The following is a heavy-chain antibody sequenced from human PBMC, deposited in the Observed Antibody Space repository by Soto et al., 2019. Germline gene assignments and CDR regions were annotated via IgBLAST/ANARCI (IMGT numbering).Heavy chain of an antibody. J-gene: IGHJ4*01. CDR3: ARGLSLLRAGDTSVNFFDY. CDR2: INGGNGDT. V-gene: IGHV1-3*01. D-gene: IGHD3-10*01. CDR1: GYTLSSYG. Sequence: AGVHVSCKASGYTLSSYGIHWVRQAPGQRLEWMGWINGGNGDTMYAQKFQDRVTMTRGTYANTAYMEVSSLASKDTAVYYCARGLSLLRAGDTSVNFFDYWG.